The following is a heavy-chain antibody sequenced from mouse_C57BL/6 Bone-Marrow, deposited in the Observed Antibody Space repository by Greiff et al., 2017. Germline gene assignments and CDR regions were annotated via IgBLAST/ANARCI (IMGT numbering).Heavy chain of an antibody. J-gene: IGHJ2*01. D-gene: IGHD2-4*01. Sequence: QVQLQQPGAELVKPGASVKLSCKASGYTFTSYWMHWVKQRPGQGLEWIGMIHPNSGSTNYNEKFKSKASLTVDKSSSTAYMQLSSLTSEDSAVYYCASPHDCSFDYWGQGPTLSVSS. CDR2: IHPNSGST. V-gene: IGHV1-64*01. CDR1: GYTFTSYW. CDR3: ASPHDCSFDY.